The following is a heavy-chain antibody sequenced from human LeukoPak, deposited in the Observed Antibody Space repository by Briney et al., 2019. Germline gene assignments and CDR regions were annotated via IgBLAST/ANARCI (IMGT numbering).Heavy chain of an antibody. J-gene: IGHJ4*02. CDR2: IKHDGNEK. Sequence: GGSLRLSCAASGFIFTNYFMSWVRQAPGKGLEWVASIKHDGNEKYYVDSVRGRFTISRDNTMNSLYLQMSSLRAEDTAVYYCATDRGWRTSGYYLYYFEYWGQGTLVTYSS. CDR1: GFIFTNYF. CDR3: ATDRGWRTSGYYLYYFEY. V-gene: IGHV3-7*01. D-gene: IGHD3-3*01.